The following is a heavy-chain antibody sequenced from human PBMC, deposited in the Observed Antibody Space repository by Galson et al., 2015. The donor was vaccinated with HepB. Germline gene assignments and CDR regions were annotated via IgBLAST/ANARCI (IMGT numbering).Heavy chain of an antibody. CDR1: GGSISGYY. CDR3: ARGYASGSYTDYFGY. V-gene: IGHV4-34*01. D-gene: IGHD3-10*01. J-gene: IGHJ4*02. CDR2: INHSGST. Sequence: TLSLTCAVYGGSISGYYWTWIRQPPGRGLEWIGEINHSGSTKYSPSLKSRVTMSVDTSKNQFSLELSSVTAADTAVYYCARGYASGSYTDYFGYWGQGTLVTVSS.